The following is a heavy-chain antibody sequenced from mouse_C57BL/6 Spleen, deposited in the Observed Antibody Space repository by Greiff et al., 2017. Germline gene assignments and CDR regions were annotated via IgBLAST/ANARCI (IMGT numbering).Heavy chain of an antibody. Sequence: VQLQQSDAELVKPGASVKISCKVSGYTFTDHTIHWMKQRPEQGLEWIGYIYPRDGSTKYNEKFKGKATLTADKSSSTAYMQLNSLTSEDSAVYFYAKAPYYYGSIGYYFDYWGQGTTLTVSS. V-gene: IGHV1-78*01. J-gene: IGHJ2*01. CDR1: GYTFTDHT. CDR3: AKAPYYYGSIGYYFDY. D-gene: IGHD1-1*01. CDR2: IYPRDGST.